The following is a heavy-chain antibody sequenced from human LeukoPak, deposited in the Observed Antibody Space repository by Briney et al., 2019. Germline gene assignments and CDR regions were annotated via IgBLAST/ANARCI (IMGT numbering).Heavy chain of an antibody. V-gene: IGHV3-48*01. CDR2: ISRSSSNI. Sequence: GGPLRLSCAASGFSFRSYSMYWVRQAPGGGVEWVSYISRSSSNINYADSVKGRFTTSRENAKNSVYLQVNSLRREHRAVYHCARDQQAIPYAFDIWGQGTMVTVSS. CDR3: ARDQQAIPYAFDI. J-gene: IGHJ3*02. D-gene: IGHD2-2*01. CDR1: GFSFRSYS.